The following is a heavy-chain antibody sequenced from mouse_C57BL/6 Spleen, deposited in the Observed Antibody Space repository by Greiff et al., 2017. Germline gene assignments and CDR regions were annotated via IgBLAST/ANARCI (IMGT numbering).Heavy chain of an antibody. V-gene: IGHV5-6*01. CDR1: GFTFSSYG. D-gene: IGHD1-1*01. J-gene: IGHJ4*01. CDR2: ISSGGSYT. Sequence: EVNVVESGGDLVKPGGSLKLSCAASGFTFSSYGMSWVRQTPDKRLEWVATISSGGSYTYYPDSVKGRFTISRDNAKNTLYLQMSSLKSEDTALYYCARHGGSSYNYAMDYWGQGTTVTVSS. CDR3: ARHGGSSYNYAMDY.